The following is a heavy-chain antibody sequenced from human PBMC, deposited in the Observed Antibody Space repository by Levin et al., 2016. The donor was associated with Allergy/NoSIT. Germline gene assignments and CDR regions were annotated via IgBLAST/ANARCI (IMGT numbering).Heavy chain of an antibody. CDR1: GYTFNAFG. Sequence: ASVKVSCKASGYTFNAFGISWVRQAPGQGLEWVGWISAYNGNTDSAQKLQGRVTLTTDTSTSTAYMELRNLRSDDTAVYYCARWSGLVVAFDIWGQGTMVTVSS. CDR3: ARWSGLVVAFDI. D-gene: IGHD3-22*01. J-gene: IGHJ3*02. V-gene: IGHV1-18*01. CDR2: ISAYNGNT.